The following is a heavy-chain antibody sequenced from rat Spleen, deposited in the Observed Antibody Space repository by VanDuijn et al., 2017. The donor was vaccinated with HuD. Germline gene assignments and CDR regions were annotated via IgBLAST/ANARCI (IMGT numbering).Heavy chain of an antibody. CDR2: ISSGGYT. D-gene: IGHD1-12*01. V-gene: IGHV2S12*01. CDR3: TRDHSYWGSYYPGGFAY. CDR1: GFSLSSNG. Sequence: QVQLKESGPGLVLPSQTLSLTCTVSGFSLSSNGVTWIRQPPGKGLEWIATISSGGYTYYSSALKSRLNISRDTSKSQVFLKMNSLQTEDTAIYFCTRDHSYWGSYYPGGFAYWGQGTLVTVSS. J-gene: IGHJ3*01.